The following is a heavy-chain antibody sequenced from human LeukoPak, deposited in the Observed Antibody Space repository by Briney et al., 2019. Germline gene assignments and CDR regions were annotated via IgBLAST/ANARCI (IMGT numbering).Heavy chain of an antibody. V-gene: IGHV3-23*01. CDR2: ISGSGGDT. D-gene: IGHD7-27*01. J-gene: IGHJ4*02. CDR3: IKDRTGTYSFDY. CDR1: GFTFSDYA. Sequence: PGGSLRLSCAASGFTFSDYAMSWVRQAPGKGLEWVSAISGSGGDTYYADSVKSRFTISRDNAKNTLYLQMSSLRAEDTAVYYCIKDRTGTYSFDYWGQGTLVTVSS.